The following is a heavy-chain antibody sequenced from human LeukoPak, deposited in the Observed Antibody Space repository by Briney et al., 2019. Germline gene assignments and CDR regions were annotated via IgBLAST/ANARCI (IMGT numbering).Heavy chain of an antibody. CDR3: ARIPVYIAVAGTSWFDP. CDR1: GGSISSYY. CDR2: IYYSGST. V-gene: IGHV4-59*01. J-gene: IGHJ5*02. Sequence: SETLSLTCTVSGGSISSYYWSWIRQPPGKGLEWVGYIYYSGSTNYNPSLKRRVTISVVTCKNPISMKLSSVTAAVTAVYYCARIPVYIAVAGTSWFDPWGQGTLVTVSS. D-gene: IGHD6-19*01.